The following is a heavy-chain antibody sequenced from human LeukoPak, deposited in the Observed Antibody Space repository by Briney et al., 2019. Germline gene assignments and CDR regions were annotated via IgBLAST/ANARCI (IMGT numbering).Heavy chain of an antibody. Sequence: SSETLSLTCAVYGGSFSGYYWSWIRQPPGKGLEWIGEINHSGSTNYNPSLKSRVTISVDTSKNQFSLKLSPVTAADTAVYYCARRERTGGSFDYWGQGTLVTVSS. D-gene: IGHD1-14*01. CDR1: GGSFSGYY. J-gene: IGHJ4*02. V-gene: IGHV4-34*01. CDR3: ARRERTGGSFDY. CDR2: INHSGST.